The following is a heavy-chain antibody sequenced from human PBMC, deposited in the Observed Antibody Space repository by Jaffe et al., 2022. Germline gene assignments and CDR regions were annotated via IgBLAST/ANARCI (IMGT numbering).Heavy chain of an antibody. J-gene: IGHJ4*02. V-gene: IGHV4-38-2*01. CDR2: IYHSGST. D-gene: IGHD5-18*01. CDR1: GYSISSGYY. Sequence: QVQLQESGPGLVKPSETLSLTCAVSGYSISSGYYWGWIRQPPGKGLEWIGSIYHSGSTYYNPSLKSRVTISVDTSKNQFSLKLSSVTAADTAVYYCARVDTAMVADYWGQGTLVTVSS. CDR3: ARVDTAMVADY.